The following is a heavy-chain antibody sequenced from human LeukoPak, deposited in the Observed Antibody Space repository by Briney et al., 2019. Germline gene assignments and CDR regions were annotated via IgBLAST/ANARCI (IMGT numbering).Heavy chain of an antibody. V-gene: IGHV4-59*01. CDR3: ARAPYYYDSSGYYLRYNWFDP. D-gene: IGHD3-22*01. CDR1: GGSISSYY. J-gene: IGHJ5*02. Sequence: SDTLPLTCTVSGGSISSYYWSWIRQPPGKGLEWIGYIYYRGGTNYNPSRKSRVTISVDTSKNQFSLKLSSVTAADTAVYYCARAPYYYDSSGYYLRYNWFDPWGQGTLVTVSS. CDR2: IYYRGGT.